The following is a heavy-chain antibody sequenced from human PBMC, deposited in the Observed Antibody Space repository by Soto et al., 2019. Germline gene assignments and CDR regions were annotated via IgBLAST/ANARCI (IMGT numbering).Heavy chain of an antibody. V-gene: IGHV1-69*13. J-gene: IGHJ4*02. Sequence: SVKVSCKASGGTFSSYAISWVRQAPGQGXEWMGGIIPIFGTANYAQKFQGRVTITADESTSTAYMELSSLRSEDTAVYYCARASCSSTSCYLPLTAIDYWGQGTLVTVSS. CDR3: ARASCSSTSCYLPLTAIDY. CDR2: IIPIFGTA. CDR1: GGTFSSYA. D-gene: IGHD2-2*01.